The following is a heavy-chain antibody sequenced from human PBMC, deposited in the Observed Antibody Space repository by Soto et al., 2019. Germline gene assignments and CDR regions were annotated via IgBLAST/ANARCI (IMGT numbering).Heavy chain of an antibody. V-gene: IGHV1-69*06. CDR2: IIPIFGTA. J-gene: IGHJ4*02. Sequence: QVQLVQSGAEVKKPGSSVKVSCKASGGTFSSYAISWVRQAPGQGLEWMGGIIPIFGTANYAQKFQGRVTITADKSTTTAYMELSSLRSEDTAVYYCARAPIVVVPAAILPPYYFDYWGQGTLVTVSS. D-gene: IGHD2-2*02. CDR1: GGTFSSYA. CDR3: ARAPIVVVPAAILPPYYFDY.